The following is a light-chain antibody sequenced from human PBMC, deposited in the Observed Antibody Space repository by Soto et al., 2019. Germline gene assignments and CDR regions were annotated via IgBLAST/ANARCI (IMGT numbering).Light chain of an antibody. J-gene: IGLJ3*02. CDR3: QVWDSSSDHPWV. CDR1: NIGSKS. V-gene: IGLV3-21*04. CDR2: YDS. Sequence: SYELTQPPSVSVAPGKTARITCRGNNIGSKSVHWYQQKPGQAPVLVIYYDSDRPSGIPERFSGSNSGNTATLTISRVEAGDEADYYCQVWDSSSDHPWVFGGGTKVTVL.